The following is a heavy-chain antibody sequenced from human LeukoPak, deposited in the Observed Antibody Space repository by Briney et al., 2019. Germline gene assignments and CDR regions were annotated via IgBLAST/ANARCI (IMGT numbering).Heavy chain of an antibody. V-gene: IGHV1-2*02. Sequence: ASVKVSCKASGYTFTGYYMHWVRQAPGQGLEWMGWINPNSGGTNYAQKFQGRVTMTRDTSISTAYMELSRLRSDDTAVYYCARAGDGDYVSEDYWGQGTLVTVSS. CDR3: ARAGDGDYVSEDY. CDR2: INPNSGGT. CDR1: GYTFTGYY. D-gene: IGHD4-17*01. J-gene: IGHJ4*02.